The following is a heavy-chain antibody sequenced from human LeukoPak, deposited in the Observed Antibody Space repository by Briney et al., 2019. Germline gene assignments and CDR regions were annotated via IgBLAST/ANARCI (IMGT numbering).Heavy chain of an antibody. Sequence: GGSLRLSCAASGFTFNNYGMHWVRQAPGKGLEGVAVIWYDGSNAYYADSVKGRFTISRDNSNNTLYLQMNSLRAEDTAVCYCTRGVRPPHCSSTSCYAGYGMDVWGQGTTVTVSS. CDR1: GFTFNNYG. J-gene: IGHJ6*02. D-gene: IGHD2-2*01. CDR2: IWYDGSNA. CDR3: TRGVRPPHCSSTSCYAGYGMDV. V-gene: IGHV3-33*01.